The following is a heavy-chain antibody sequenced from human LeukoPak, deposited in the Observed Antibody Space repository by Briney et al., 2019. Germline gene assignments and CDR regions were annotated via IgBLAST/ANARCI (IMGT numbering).Heavy chain of an antibody. D-gene: IGHD5-12*01. CDR3: ARDPYSGYDLQAFDY. V-gene: IGHV1-69*04. CDR2: IIPILGIA. J-gene: IGHJ4*02. Sequence: SVKVSCKASGGTFSSYTISWVRQAPGQGLEWMGRIIPILGIANYAQKFQGRVTITADKSTSTAYMELSSLRSEDTAVYYCARDPYSGYDLQAFDYWGQGTLVTVSS. CDR1: GGTFSSYT.